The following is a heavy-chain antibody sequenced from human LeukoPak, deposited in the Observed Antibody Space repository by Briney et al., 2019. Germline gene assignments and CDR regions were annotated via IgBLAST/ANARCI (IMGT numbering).Heavy chain of an antibody. V-gene: IGHV3-30-3*01. Sequence: GGSLRLSCAASGFTFSSYAMHWVRQAPGKGLEWVAVISYDGSNKYYADSVKGRFTISRDNSKNTLYLQMNSLRAEDTAVYYCARVISAEKAFDIWGQGTMVTVSS. CDR2: ISYDGSNK. CDR1: GFTFSSYA. D-gene: IGHD1-14*01. J-gene: IGHJ3*02. CDR3: ARVISAEKAFDI.